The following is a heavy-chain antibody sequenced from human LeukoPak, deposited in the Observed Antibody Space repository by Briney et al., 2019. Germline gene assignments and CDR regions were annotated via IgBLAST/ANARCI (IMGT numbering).Heavy chain of an antibody. CDR2: IYYSGST. D-gene: IGHD6-6*01. CDR3: ARLGSARWFDY. J-gene: IGHJ4*02. CDR1: GGSISSYY. Sequence: TSETLPLTCTVSGGSISSYYWSWIRQPPGKGLEWIGYIYYSGSTNYNPSLKSRVTISVDTSKTQFSLKLSSVTAADTAVYYCARLGSARWFDYWGQGTLVTVSS. V-gene: IGHV4-59*08.